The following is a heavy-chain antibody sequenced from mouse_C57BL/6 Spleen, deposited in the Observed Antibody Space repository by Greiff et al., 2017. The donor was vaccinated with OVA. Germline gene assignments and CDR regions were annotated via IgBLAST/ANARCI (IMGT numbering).Heavy chain of an antibody. V-gene: IGHV1-55*01. CDR2: IYPGSGST. CDR1: GYTFTSYW. Sequence: QVQLQQPGAELVKPGASVKMSCKASGYTFTSYWITWVKQRPGQGLEWIGDIYPGSGSTNYNEKFKSKATLTVDTSSSTAYMQLSSLTSEDSAVYYCALYYGNYGGFDYWGQGTTLTVSS. J-gene: IGHJ2*01. CDR3: ALYYGNYGGFDY. D-gene: IGHD2-1*01.